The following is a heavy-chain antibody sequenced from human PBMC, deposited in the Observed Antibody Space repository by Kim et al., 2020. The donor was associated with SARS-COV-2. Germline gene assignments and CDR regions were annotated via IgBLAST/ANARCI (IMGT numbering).Heavy chain of an antibody. J-gene: IGHJ2*01. CDR1: GFTFSSYG. D-gene: IGHD3-9*01. V-gene: IGHV3-23*01. Sequence: GGSLRLSCAASGFTFSSYGMSWVRQAPGKGLEWVSGLSGSGGTTYYADSVKGRSTISRDNSKSTLFLQMNSLRAEDTALYYCAKDLTRKGPPRYFDLWGRGTLVTVSS. CDR2: LSGSGGTT. CDR3: AKDLTRKGPPRYFDL.